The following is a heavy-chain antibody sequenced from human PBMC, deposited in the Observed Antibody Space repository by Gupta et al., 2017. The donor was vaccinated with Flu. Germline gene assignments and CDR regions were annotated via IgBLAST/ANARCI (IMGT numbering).Heavy chain of an antibody. CDR2: ISYDGDET. J-gene: IGHJ6*03. D-gene: IGHD1-7*01. CDR1: RFVFGSYG. Sequence: QGQLVASGGGMVQPGRSLRLSCAASRFVFGSYGMNWVRQAPGKGLEWVAMISYDGDETSYVDSVKGRFTDSRDNSRDTLYLQMNSLTDDDTAVYYCAKTGTTGYFYMDVWGNGTTVIVSS. V-gene: IGHV3-30*18. CDR3: AKTGTTGYFYMDV.